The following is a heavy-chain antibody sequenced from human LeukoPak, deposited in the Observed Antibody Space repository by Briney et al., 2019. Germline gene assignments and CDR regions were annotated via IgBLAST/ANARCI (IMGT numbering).Heavy chain of an antibody. Sequence: KPSETLSLTCTVSGGSISSYYWSWIRQPPGKGLEWIGYIYYSGSTNYNPSLKSRVTISVDTSKNQFSLKLSSVTAADTAVYYCARDGAPGIAAADDYFDYWGQGTLVTVSS. CDR1: GGSISSYY. V-gene: IGHV4-59*12. CDR2: IYYSGST. CDR3: ARDGAPGIAAADDYFDY. D-gene: IGHD6-13*01. J-gene: IGHJ4*02.